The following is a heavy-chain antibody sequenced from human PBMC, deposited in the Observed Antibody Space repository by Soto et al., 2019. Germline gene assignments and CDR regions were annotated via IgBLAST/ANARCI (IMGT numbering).Heavy chain of an antibody. V-gene: IGHV4-39*07. Sequence: SETLSLTCTVSGGSISSSSYYWGWIRQPPGKGLEWIGSIFYSGSTYYNPSLKSRVTISVDTSKNQFSLKLSSVTAADTAVYYCARGEVVALGYWGQGTLVTVSS. J-gene: IGHJ4*02. CDR2: IFYSGST. D-gene: IGHD2-15*01. CDR1: GGSISSSSYY. CDR3: ARGEVVALGY.